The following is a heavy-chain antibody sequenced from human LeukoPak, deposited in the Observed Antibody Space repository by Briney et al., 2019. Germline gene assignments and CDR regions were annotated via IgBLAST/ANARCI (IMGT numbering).Heavy chain of an antibody. CDR2: MNPNSGAT. CDR1: RYTFTAYY. CDR3: ASGYGIWGAYHTSTGYFRH. D-gene: IGHD3-3*01. J-gene: IGHJ1*01. Sequence: ASVKVSCKASRYTFTAYYMHWVRQAPGQGLEWMGWMNPNSGATYYAQKFQGRISMTRDTSITTAYMELSGLISDDTAVYFCASGYGIWGAYHTSTGYFRHWGQGTLVTVSS. V-gene: IGHV1-2*02.